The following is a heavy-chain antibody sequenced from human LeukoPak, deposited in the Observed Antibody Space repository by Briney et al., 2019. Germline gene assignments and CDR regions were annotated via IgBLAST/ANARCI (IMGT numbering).Heavy chain of an antibody. V-gene: IGHV3-7*01. J-gene: IGHJ3*02. CDR3: ARDPASGALDI. Sequence: GGSLRLSCAASGFTFSDSYMSWVRQAPGKGLEWVAIIIPDGSQRSFVDSVKGRFAISRDNAKNSLYLQMNSLSAEDTAVYYCARDPASGALDIWDQGTAVAVS. CDR1: GFTFSDSY. CDR2: IIPDGSQR.